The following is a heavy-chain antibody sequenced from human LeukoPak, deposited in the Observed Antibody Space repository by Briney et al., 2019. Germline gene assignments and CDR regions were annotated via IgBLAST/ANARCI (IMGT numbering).Heavy chain of an antibody. CDR2: ISGSGGST. CDR1: GFTFSSYA. CDR3: AKDGEGYGYAAPIDY. J-gene: IGHJ4*02. V-gene: IGHV3-23*01. D-gene: IGHD5-18*01. Sequence: GGSLRLSCAAPGFTFSSYAMSWVRQAPGKGLEWVSAISGSGGSTYYADSVKGRSTISRDNSKNTLYLQMSSLRAEDTAVYYCAKDGEGYGYAAPIDYWGQGTLVTVSS.